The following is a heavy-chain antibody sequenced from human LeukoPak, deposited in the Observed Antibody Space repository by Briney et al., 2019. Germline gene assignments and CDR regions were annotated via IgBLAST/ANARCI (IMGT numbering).Heavy chain of an antibody. D-gene: IGHD5-12*01. V-gene: IGHV3-48*01. J-gene: IGHJ4*02. CDR1: GFTFSSYS. CDR3: ARDPDIVATTPQPDY. Sequence: GGSLRLSCAASGFTFSSYSMTWVRQAPGKGLEWVSYISSSSSTIYYADSVKGRFTISRDNAKNSLYLQMNGLRAEDTAVYYCARDPDIVATTPQPDYWGQGTLVTVSS. CDR2: ISSSSSTI.